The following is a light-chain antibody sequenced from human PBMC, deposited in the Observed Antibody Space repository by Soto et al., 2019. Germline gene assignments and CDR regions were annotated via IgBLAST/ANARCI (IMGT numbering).Light chain of an antibody. CDR1: QSVSRNY. V-gene: IGKV3-20*01. CDR3: QHYGTSPLT. CDR2: DAS. Sequence: VLTQTPGTLSLSPGESATLSCRASQSVSRNYLAWYQQKPGQAPRLLIFDASSRATGIPDRFSGSGSGTDFTLTISRLEAEDFAVYHCQHYGTSPLTFGRGTKLEIK. J-gene: IGKJ4*01.